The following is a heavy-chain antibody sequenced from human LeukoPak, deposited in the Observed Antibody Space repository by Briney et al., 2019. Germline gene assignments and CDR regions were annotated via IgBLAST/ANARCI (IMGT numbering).Heavy chain of an antibody. CDR2: MNPNSGNT. CDR1: GYTFTSYD. Sequence: ASVKVSCKASGYTFTSYDINWVRQATGQGLEWMGWMNPNSGNTGYAQKFQGRVTMTRNTSISTAYMELSSLRSEDTAVYYCAGGLNTAMEWDYWGQGTLVTVSS. CDR3: AGGLNTAMEWDY. J-gene: IGHJ4*02. D-gene: IGHD5-18*01. V-gene: IGHV1-8*01.